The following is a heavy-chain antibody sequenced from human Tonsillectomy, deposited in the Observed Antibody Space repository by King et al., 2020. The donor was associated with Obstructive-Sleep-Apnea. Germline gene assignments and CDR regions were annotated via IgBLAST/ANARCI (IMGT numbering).Heavy chain of an antibody. J-gene: IGHJ4*02. D-gene: IGHD3-9*01. Sequence: QLVQSGAEVKKPGASVKVYCKASGYTFTSYAMHWVRQAPGQRLEWMGWINAGNGNTKYSQKFQGRVTITRDTSGSTGYMELSSLRSEDTAVYYCARALLHYDILTGYYSEGGYFDYWGQGTLVTVSS. CDR3: ARALLHYDILTGYYSEGGYFDY. V-gene: IGHV1-3*01. CDR1: GYTFTSYA. CDR2: INAGNGNT.